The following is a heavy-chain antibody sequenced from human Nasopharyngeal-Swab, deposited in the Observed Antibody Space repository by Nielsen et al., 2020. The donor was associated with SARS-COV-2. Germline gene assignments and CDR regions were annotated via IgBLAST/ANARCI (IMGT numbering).Heavy chain of an antibody. CDR2: INFDGSAR. CDR1: GSASSGNW. D-gene: IGHD3-22*01. CDR3: AKDIFCATMSCSTSGFDP. V-gene: IGHV3-74*01. Sequence: GESLKISCAASGSASSGNWMHWVRQVPGKQPVWLSSINFDGSARGYAEFVKGRFTISRDNARNSLYLQMNSLRAEDTAFYYCAKDIFCATMSCSTSGFDPWGQGTLVTVSS. J-gene: IGHJ5*02.